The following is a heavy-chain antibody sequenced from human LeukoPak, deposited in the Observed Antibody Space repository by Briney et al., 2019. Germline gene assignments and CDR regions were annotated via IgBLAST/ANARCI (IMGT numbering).Heavy chain of an antibody. J-gene: IGHJ6*02. CDR2: IRSKANSYAT. Sequence: GGSLRLSCAASGFTFSGSAMHWVRQASGKGLEWVGRIRSKANSYATAYAASVKGRFTISRDDSKNTAYLQMNSLKTEDTAVYYCTRLGGYESYYYYYGMDVWGQGTTVTVSS. CDR3: TRLGGYESYYYYYGMDV. CDR1: GFTFSGSA. D-gene: IGHD5-12*01. V-gene: IGHV3-73*01.